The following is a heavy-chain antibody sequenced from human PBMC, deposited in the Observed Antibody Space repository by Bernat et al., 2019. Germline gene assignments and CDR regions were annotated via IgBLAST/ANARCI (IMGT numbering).Heavy chain of an antibody. D-gene: IGHD3-3*01. CDR1: GFSLSTSGVG. J-gene: IGHJ5*02. CDR3: AHNAAPSLYYDFWSGFGKSLNWFDP. CDR2: IYWDDDK. Sequence: QITLKESGPTLVKPTQTLTLTCTFSGFSLSTSGVGVGWIRQPPGKALEWLALIYWDDDKRYSPSLKSRLTITKDTSKNQVVLTMTNMDPVDTATYYCAHNAAPSLYYDFWSGFGKSLNWFDPWGQGTLVTVSS. V-gene: IGHV2-5*02.